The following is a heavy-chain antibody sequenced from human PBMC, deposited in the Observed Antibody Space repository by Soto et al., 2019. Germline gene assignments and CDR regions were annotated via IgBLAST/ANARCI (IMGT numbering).Heavy chain of an antibody. CDR2: IKSKTDGGTT. CDR3: TTNHCTYCVFYRGDHDAFDI. V-gene: IGHV3-15*01. Sequence: GGSLRLSCAASGFTFSNAWMSWVRQAPGKGLEWVGRIKSKTDGGTTDYAAPVKGRFTISRDDSKNTLYLQMNSLKTDHTAVYYCTTNHCTYCVFYRGDHDAFDILVQGTMVTVSS. CDR1: GFTFSNAW. D-gene: IGHD2-8*01. J-gene: IGHJ3*02.